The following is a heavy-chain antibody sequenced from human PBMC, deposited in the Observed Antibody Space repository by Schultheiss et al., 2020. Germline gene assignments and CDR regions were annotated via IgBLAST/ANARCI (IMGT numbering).Heavy chain of an antibody. Sequence: GGSLRLSCKGSGYSFTSYWTGWVRQMPGKGLEWMGIIYPGDSDTRYSPSFQGQVTISADKSISTAYLQWSSLKASDTAMYYCARQGVIYGGNSGGTPPGDYYGMDVWGQGTTVTVSS. CDR1: GYSFTSYW. J-gene: IGHJ6*02. CDR3: ARQGVIYGGNSGGTPPGDYYGMDV. V-gene: IGHV5-51*01. CDR2: IYPGDSDT. D-gene: IGHD4-23*01.